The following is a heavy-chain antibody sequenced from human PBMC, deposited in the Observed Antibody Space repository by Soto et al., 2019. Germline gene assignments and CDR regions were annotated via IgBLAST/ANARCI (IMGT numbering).Heavy chain of an antibody. D-gene: IGHD2-8*01. V-gene: IGHV3-48*03. CDR1: EFTFSSYD. J-gene: IGHJ5*02. Sequence: EVQLVESGGGLAQPGGSLRLSCAASEFTFSSYDMNWVRQAPGKGLEWVSYISGSGSSDYADSVKGRFTISRDNAKNSLYLQISSLITEDTAVYYCVGDPGCSNGVCSRLDAWGQGTPVTVSS. CDR3: VGDPGCSNGVCSRLDA. CDR2: ISGSGSS.